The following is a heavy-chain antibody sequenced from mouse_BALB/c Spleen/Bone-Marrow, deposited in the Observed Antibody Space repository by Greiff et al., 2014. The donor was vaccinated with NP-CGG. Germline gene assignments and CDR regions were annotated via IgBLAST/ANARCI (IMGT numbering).Heavy chain of an antibody. CDR1: GYTFTSYW. CDR2: IYPGSGST. V-gene: IGHV1S22*01. J-gene: IGHJ3*01. D-gene: IGHD2-4*01. Sequence: LQQSGSELVRPGASVKLSCKASGYTFTSYWMHWVKQRPGQGLEWIGNIYPGSGSTNYDEKFKSKATLTVDTSSSTAYTQLSSLTSEDSAVYYCTRLGSTMITTDAYWGQGTLVTVSA. CDR3: TRLGSTMITTDAY.